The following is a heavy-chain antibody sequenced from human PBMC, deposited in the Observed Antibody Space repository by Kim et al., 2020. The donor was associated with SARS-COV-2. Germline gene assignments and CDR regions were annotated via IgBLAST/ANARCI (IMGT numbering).Heavy chain of an antibody. V-gene: IGHV3-23*01. J-gene: IGHJ4*02. Sequence: ADSVKGRFTISRDNSKNTLYLQMNSLRAEDTAVYYCAKFRSIAAAGTFDYWGQGTLVTVSS. CDR3: AKFRSIAAAGTFDY. D-gene: IGHD6-13*01.